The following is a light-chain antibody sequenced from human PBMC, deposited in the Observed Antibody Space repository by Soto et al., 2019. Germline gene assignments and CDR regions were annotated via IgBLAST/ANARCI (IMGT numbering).Light chain of an antibody. CDR2: EVS. Sequence: QSVLTQPASVSGSPGQSITISCTGTSSDVGGYIYVSWYQQHPGKAPKLMIYEVSNRPSGVSNRFSGSKSGNTASLTISGLQAEDEADDYCSSYSRSSFYVFGTGTKVTVL. CDR3: SSYSRSSFYV. V-gene: IGLV2-14*01. J-gene: IGLJ1*01. CDR1: SSDVGGYIY.